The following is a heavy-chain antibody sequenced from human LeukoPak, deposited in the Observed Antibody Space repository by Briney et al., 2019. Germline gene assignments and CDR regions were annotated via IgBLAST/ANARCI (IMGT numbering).Heavy chain of an antibody. D-gene: IGHD6-19*01. CDR1: GFTFTNYG. CDR2: ISASGGST. Sequence: PGGSLRLSCAASGFTFTNYGMSWVRQAPGKGLEWVSGISASGGSTYCADSVKGRFTISRDKSKNTLYVQMNSLRAEDTAVYYCAKEGPTSAVAAFDYWGQGTLVTVSS. J-gene: IGHJ4*02. CDR3: AKEGPTSAVAAFDY. V-gene: IGHV3-23*01.